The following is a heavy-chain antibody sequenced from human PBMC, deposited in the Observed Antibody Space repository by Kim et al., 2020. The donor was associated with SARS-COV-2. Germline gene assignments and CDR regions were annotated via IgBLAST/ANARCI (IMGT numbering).Heavy chain of an antibody. CDR2: ISHRGSGT. V-gene: IGHV3-23*01. CDR1: GFNFDTYA. D-gene: IGHD3-10*01. J-gene: IGHJ3*01. CDR3: ARNSLNSYGSGAEAFDV. Sequence: GGSLRLSCAASGFNFDTYAMSWVRQAPGKGLEWVSAISHRGSGTYYPDPVRGRFIISRDNSRKTLYLPMNTLAAEDKARYYCARNSLNSYGSGAEAFDVWGQGTRVTGSS.